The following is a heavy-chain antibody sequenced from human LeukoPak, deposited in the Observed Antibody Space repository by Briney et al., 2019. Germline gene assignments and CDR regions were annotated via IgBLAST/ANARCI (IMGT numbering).Heavy chain of an antibody. CDR1: GFTFSSYA. CDR2: ISYDGSNK. J-gene: IGHJ4*02. CDR3: AKASEDIVVVVAATPSDY. V-gene: IGHV3-30-3*01. D-gene: IGHD2-15*01. Sequence: GGSLRLSCAASGFTFSSYAMHWVRQAPGKGLEWVAVISYDGSNKYYADSVKGRFTISRDNSKNTLYLQMNSLRAEDTAVYYCAKASEDIVVVVAATPSDYWGQGTLVTVSS.